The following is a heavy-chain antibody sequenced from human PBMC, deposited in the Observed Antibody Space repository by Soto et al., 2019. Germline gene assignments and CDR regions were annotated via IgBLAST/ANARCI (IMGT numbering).Heavy chain of an antibody. V-gene: IGHV1-69*12. CDR1: GGTFSSYA. CDR2: IIPIFGTA. CDR3: ARGPGSRYCSGGRCYLVH. Sequence: QVQLVQSGAEVKKPGSSVKVSCKASGGTFSSYAISWVRQAPGQGLEWMGGIIPIFGTANYAQKFQGRVTITADESTSTAYMELSSLRSEDTAVYYCARGPGSRYCSGGRCYLVHWGQGTLVTVSS. D-gene: IGHD2-15*01. J-gene: IGHJ4*02.